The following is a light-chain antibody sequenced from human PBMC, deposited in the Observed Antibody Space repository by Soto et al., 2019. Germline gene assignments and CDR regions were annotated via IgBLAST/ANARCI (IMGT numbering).Light chain of an antibody. Sequence: DIVMTQSPLSLPVTPGEPASISCRSSQSLLHSNGYNYLDWYLQKPGQSPQLLIYLGSNRASGVPDKFRGRGSGKEFTLKISRVEAEDVGVYYCMQALQTPYTFGQGTKLEIK. CDR1: QSLLHSNGYNY. V-gene: IGKV2-28*01. CDR3: MQALQTPYT. CDR2: LGS. J-gene: IGKJ2*01.